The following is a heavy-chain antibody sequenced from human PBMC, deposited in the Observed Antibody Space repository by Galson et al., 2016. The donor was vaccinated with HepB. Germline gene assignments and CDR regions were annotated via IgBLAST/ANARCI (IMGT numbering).Heavy chain of an antibody. D-gene: IGHD3-16*01. J-gene: IGHJ3*02. V-gene: IGHV3-7*03. CDR1: GFTFRDYW. CDR2: IKHDGKEK. CDR3: ARDVPSDSGGAFDI. Sequence: SLRLSCAASGFTFRDYWMNWVRQAPGKGLEWVAIIKHDGKEKHYAASVTGRFTISRDNGDNSLYLQMHSLRVEDTAVYYCARDVPSDSGGAFDIWGQGTMVTVSS.